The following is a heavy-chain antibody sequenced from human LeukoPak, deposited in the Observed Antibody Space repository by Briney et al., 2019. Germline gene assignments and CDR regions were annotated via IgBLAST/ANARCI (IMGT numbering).Heavy chain of an antibody. CDR1: GYTFTGYY. CDR2: IGPKSGDT. Sequence: PRASVKVSCKASGYTFTGYYIHWVRQAPGQGLEWMGWIGPKSGDTNFAQKFQGRVSMTRDMSISTIYMEISWLRSDDTAVYYCARDGNFDYWGQGTLVTVSS. CDR3: ARDGNFDY. J-gene: IGHJ4*02. V-gene: IGHV1-2*02.